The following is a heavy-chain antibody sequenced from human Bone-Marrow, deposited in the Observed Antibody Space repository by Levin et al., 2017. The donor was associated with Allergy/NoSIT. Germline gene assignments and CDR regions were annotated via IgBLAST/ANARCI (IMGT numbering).Heavy chain of an antibody. D-gene: IGHD3-10*01. CDR1: GYTFTGYF. CDR2: INPNTGAT. Sequence: ASVKVSCKASGYTFTGYFIHWVRQAPGQGLEWMGWINPNTGATKYAQKFQGRVTMTRDTSISAAYMDLSSLASDDTAVYYCARSRSTIGSGSYWDYWGQGTLVTVSS. V-gene: IGHV1-2*02. J-gene: IGHJ4*02. CDR3: ARSRSTIGSGSYWDY.